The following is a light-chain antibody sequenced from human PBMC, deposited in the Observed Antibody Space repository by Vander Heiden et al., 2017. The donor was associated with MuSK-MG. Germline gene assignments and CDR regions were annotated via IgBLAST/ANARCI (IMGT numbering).Light chain of an antibody. CDR3: QQYNSFPWT. Sequence: GDRVTITYRASQSISGWLAWFQQKPGKAPNLLIYKASSLESGVPSRFSGSGSGTEFSLTISSLQPDDFATYYCQQYNSFPWTFGPGTKVEIK. V-gene: IGKV1-5*03. CDR2: KAS. CDR1: QSISGW. J-gene: IGKJ1*01.